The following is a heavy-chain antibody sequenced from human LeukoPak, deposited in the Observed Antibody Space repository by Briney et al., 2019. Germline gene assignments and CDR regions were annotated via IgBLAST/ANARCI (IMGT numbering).Heavy chain of an antibody. Sequence: GGSLRLSCAASGFTFSSYGMHWVRQAPGKGLEWVAFIRYDGSNKYYADSVKGRFTISRDNAKNSLYLQMNGLRAEDMALYYCAKDIGYQLEYYFDYWGQGTLVTVSS. CDR2: IRYDGSNK. V-gene: IGHV3-30*02. CDR1: GFTFSSYG. CDR3: AKDIGYQLEYYFDY. J-gene: IGHJ4*02. D-gene: IGHD2-2*01.